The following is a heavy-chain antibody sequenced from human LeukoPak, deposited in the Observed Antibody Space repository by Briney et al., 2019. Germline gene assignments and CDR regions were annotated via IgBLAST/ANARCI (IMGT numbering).Heavy chain of an antibody. V-gene: IGHV3-30-3*01. CDR2: ISYDGSNK. Sequence: GRSLRLSCAASGFTFSSYAMHWVRQAPGKGLEWVAVISYDGSNKYYADSVKGRFTISRDNSKNTLYLQMNSLRAEDTAVYYCTTASGSGSRRKYYGMDVWGQGTTVTVSS. CDR1: GFTFSSYA. D-gene: IGHD3-10*01. CDR3: TTASGSGSRRKYYGMDV. J-gene: IGHJ6*02.